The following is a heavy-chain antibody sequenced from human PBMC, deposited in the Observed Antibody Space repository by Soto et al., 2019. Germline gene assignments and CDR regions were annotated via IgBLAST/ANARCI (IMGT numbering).Heavy chain of an antibody. CDR2: ISGKTGKT. CDR1: GYTFTSYG. Sequence: QVQLVQSGSEVEKPGASVKVSCKASGYTFTSYGISWVRQAPGQGLEWMGWISGKTGKTNYAQKFQGRVTISTDTSTSTAYMELRSLRSDDTAVYYCARVPREIILVGMDVWGQGTTVTVSS. CDR3: ARVPREIILVGMDV. J-gene: IGHJ6*02. V-gene: IGHV1-18*04. D-gene: IGHD2-2*01.